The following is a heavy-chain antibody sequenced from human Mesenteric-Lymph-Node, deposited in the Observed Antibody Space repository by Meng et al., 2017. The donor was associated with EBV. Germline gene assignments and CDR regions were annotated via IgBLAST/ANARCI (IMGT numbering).Heavy chain of an antibody. Sequence: QLQLVESGGGGVKSGGYLRLSCAASGFTFSDYYMNWIRQAPGKGLEWVSYISLSGSTISYADSVKGRFTLSRDNAKNSLYLQMNSLRAEDTAVYDCARAESSSSFDYWGQGTLVTVSS. CDR3: ARAESSSSFDY. CDR2: ISLSGSTI. D-gene: IGHD6-13*01. V-gene: IGHV3-11*01. J-gene: IGHJ4*02. CDR1: GFTFSDYY.